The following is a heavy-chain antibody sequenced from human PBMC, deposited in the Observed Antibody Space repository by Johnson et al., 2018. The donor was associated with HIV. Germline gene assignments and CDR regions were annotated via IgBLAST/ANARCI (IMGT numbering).Heavy chain of an antibody. CDR1: GFTFDDYG. D-gene: IGHD2-8*02. Sequence: VQVVESGGGVVRPGGSLRLSCAASGFTFDDYGMSWVRQAPGKGLEWVSGINWNGGSTDYADSVKGRFTISRDNAKNSLYLQMNSLRAEDTALYYCAVSVQVVHCTGGVCYTGAFDIWGQGTMVTVSS. CDR3: AVSVQVVHCTGGVCYTGAFDI. J-gene: IGHJ3*02. CDR2: INWNGGST. V-gene: IGHV3-20*04.